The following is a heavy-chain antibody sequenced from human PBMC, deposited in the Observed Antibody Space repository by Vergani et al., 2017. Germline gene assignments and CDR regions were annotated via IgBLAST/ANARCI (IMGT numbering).Heavy chain of an antibody. CDR1: GYTFTDYY. V-gene: IGHV1-2*02. J-gene: IGHJ4*02. CDR3: ANGRPPRYSSSPLLGY. Sequence: QVQLVQSGAEVKKPGASVKVSCKASGYTFTDYYMHWVRQAPGQGLEWMGWINPNSGGTNFAQKFQGRVTMTRDTSISTAYMELSRLRSDDTAVYYCANGRPPRYSSSPLLGYWGQGTLVTVSS. CDR2: INPNSGGT. D-gene: IGHD6-6*01.